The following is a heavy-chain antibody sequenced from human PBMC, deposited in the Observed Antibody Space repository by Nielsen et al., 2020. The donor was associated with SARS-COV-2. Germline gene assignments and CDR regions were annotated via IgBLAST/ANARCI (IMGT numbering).Heavy chain of an antibody. CDR2: ISNSSSTI. Sequence: GESLKISCAASGFTFSSYSMNWVRQAPGKGLEWVSYISNSSSTIYYADSVKGRFTISRDNAKNSLYLQMNSLRDEDTAVYYCARDPPKYSSSSEGDFDYWGQGTLVTVSS. D-gene: IGHD6-6*01. CDR3: ARDPPKYSSSSEGDFDY. V-gene: IGHV3-48*02. J-gene: IGHJ4*02. CDR1: GFTFSSYS.